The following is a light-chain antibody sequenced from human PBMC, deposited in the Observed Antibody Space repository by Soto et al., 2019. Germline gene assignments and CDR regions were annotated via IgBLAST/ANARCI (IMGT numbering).Light chain of an antibody. CDR3: LQVYSFPRT. V-gene: IGKV1-12*01. Sequence: DIQMTQSPSSRSASVGDRFTMTCRASQTVVTWVAWFQQKPGKAPQYLIQAASILQSGVPSRFSGSGSGTEFILTINNLQPEDFASYFCLQVYSFPRTFGLGTKVDIK. J-gene: IGKJ1*01. CDR2: AAS. CDR1: QTVVTW.